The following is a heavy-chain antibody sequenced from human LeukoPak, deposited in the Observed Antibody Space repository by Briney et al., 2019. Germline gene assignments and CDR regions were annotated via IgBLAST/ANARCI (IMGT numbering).Heavy chain of an antibody. D-gene: IGHD1-26*01. CDR3: IGSGGWPGY. V-gene: IGHV3-74*01. Sequence: GGSLRLSCAASGFTFCSYWMQSVRQAPGRGLVWVSRITSDGSTVYADSVKGRFTITRDNDKDTVYLQMNSLRVEDTAVYYCIGSGGWPGYWGQGTLVTVSS. J-gene: IGHJ4*02. CDR1: GFTFCSYW. CDR2: ITSDGST.